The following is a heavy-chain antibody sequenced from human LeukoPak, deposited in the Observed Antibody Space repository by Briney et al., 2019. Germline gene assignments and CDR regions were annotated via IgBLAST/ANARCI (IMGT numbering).Heavy chain of an antibody. D-gene: IGHD6-13*01. J-gene: IGHJ4*02. Sequence: GASVKVSCKASGYTFTSYGISWVRQAPGQGLEWMGWISAYNGNTNYAQKLQGRVTMTTDTSTSTAYMELRSLRSDDMAVYYCARGPSELLRIAALEEWGQGTLVTVSS. V-gene: IGHV1-18*03. CDR1: GYTFTSYG. CDR3: ARGPSELLRIAALEE. CDR2: ISAYNGNT.